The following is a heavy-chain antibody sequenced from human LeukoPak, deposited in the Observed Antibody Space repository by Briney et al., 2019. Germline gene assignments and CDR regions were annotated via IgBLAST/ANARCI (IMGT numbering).Heavy chain of an antibody. D-gene: IGHD1-7*01. J-gene: IGHJ4*02. CDR1: GFTFSSHG. CDR3: ARWKSLKGTFDY. V-gene: IGHV3-30*19. CDR2: ISYDGNKK. Sequence: GGSLRLSCAASGFTFSSHGIHWVRQAPGKGLEWVAVISYDGNKKYYADSVKGRFTISRDNSKNTLYLQMNSLRAEDTAVYYCARWKSLKGTFDYWGQGTLVTVSS.